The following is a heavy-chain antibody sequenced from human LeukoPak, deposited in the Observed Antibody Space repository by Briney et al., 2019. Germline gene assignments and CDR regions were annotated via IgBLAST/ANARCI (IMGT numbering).Heavy chain of an antibody. V-gene: IGHV3-66*01. CDR1: GFTVSSNY. J-gene: IGHJ6*02. CDR2: IYSGGST. D-gene: IGHD2-2*01. Sequence: PGGSLRLSCAASGFTVSSNYMSWVRQAPGKGLEWASVIYSGGSTYYADSVKGRFTISRDNSKNTLYLQMNSLRAEDTAVYYCASSCSSTSCHPGGYYYGMDVWGQGTTVTVSS. CDR3: ASSCSSTSCHPGGYYYGMDV.